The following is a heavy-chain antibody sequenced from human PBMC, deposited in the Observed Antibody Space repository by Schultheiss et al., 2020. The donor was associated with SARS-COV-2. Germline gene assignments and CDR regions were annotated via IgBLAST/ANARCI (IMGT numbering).Heavy chain of an antibody. CDR1: GGSISSYY. Sequence: SQTLSLTCTVSGGSISSYYWSWIRQPPGKGLEWIGYIYYSGSTNYNPALKSRVTISVDTAKNQFSLKLSSVTAADTAVYYCAKWTGRYYYDSSGYYDSWGQGTLVTVSS. V-gene: IGHV4-59*01. CDR3: AKWTGRYYYDSSGYYDS. J-gene: IGHJ5*01. CDR2: IYYSGST. D-gene: IGHD3-22*01.